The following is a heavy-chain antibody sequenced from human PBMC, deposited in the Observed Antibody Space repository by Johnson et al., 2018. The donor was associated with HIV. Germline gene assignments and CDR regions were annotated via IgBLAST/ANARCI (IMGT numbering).Heavy chain of an antibody. CDR2: ISWNSGSI. V-gene: IGHV3-9*01. CDR1: GFTFDDYA. CDR3: ARVVRYTSGSDAFDI. J-gene: IGHJ3*02. Sequence: VQLVESGGGLVRPGGSLRLSCAASGFTFDDYAMHWVRQAPGKGLEWVSGISWNSGSIGYADSVKGRFTISRDNAKNSLYLQMNSLRAEDTALYFCARVVRYTSGSDAFDIWGQGTMVTVSS. D-gene: IGHD6-19*01.